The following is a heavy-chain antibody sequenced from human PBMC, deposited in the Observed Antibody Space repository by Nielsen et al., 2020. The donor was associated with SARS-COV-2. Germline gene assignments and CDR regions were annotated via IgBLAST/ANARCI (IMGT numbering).Heavy chain of an antibody. Sequence: SVKVSCKASGGTFSSYAISWVRQAPGQGLEWMGGIIPIFGTANYAQKFQGRVTITADESTSTAYMELSSLRSEDTAVYYCAREPLRLFSGYEKRGYYYGMDVWGQGTTVTVSS. CDR3: AREPLRLFSGYEKRGYYYGMDV. V-gene: IGHV1-69*13. CDR1: GGTFSSYA. CDR2: IIPIFGTA. J-gene: IGHJ6*02. D-gene: IGHD5-12*01.